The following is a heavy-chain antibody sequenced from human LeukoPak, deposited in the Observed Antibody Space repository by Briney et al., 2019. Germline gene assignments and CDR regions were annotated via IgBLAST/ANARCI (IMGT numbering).Heavy chain of an antibody. CDR1: GYTFTSYG. CDR2: ISAYNGNT. V-gene: IGHV1-18*01. J-gene: IGHJ4*02. CDR3: ASHGNSYYYDSSGYYYLVY. Sequence: ASVKVSCKASGYTFTSYGISWVRQAPGQGLEWMGWISAYNGNTNYAQKLQGRVTMTTDTSTSTAYMELRSLRSDDTAVYYCASHGNSYYYDSSGYYYLVYWGQGTLVTVSS. D-gene: IGHD3-22*01.